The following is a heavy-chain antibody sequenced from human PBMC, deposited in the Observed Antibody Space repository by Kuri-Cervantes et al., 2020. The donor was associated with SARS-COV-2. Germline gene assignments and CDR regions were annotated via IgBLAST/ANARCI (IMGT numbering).Heavy chain of an antibody. CDR1: GFTFSSYG. CDR3: VTMILNTFDY. D-gene: IGHD3-22*01. Sequence: GGSLRLSCAASGFTFSSYGMHWVRQAPGRGLEWVSYISSSSSTIYYADSVKGRFTISRDNSKNTLYPQMNSLRAEDTAVYYCVTMILNTFDYWGQGTLVTVSS. J-gene: IGHJ4*02. V-gene: IGHV3-48*01. CDR2: ISSSSSTI.